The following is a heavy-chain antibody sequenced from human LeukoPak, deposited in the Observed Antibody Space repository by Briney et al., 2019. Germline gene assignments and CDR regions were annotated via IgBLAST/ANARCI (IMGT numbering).Heavy chain of an antibody. CDR3: ARQGGSGRSYDY. CDR2: SGST. D-gene: IGHD3-10*01. CDR1: GASISSSSYY. V-gene: IGHV4-39*01. Sequence: SETLSLTCTVSGASISSSSYYWGWIRQPPGKGLEWIGTSGSTYYNPSLKSRVTISVDTSKNQFSLKLSSVTAADTAVYYCARQGGSGRSYDYWGQGTLVTVSS. J-gene: IGHJ4*02.